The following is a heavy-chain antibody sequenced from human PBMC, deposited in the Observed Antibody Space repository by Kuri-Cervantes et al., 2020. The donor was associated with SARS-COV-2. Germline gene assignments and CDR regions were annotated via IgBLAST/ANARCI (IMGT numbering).Heavy chain of an antibody. CDR3: ARDLNAVSMAGDASFDY. V-gene: IGHV4-39*02. J-gene: IGHJ4*02. CDR2: AYYNGTT. CDR1: GGSISSGSFY. Sequence: SETLSLTCTVSGGSISSGSFYWGWIRQPPGKGLEWIGNAYYNGTTYYNPSLESRVSVSVDTSKNQFSLKLNSVTAADTAVYYCARDLNAVSMAGDASFDYWGQGTLVTVSS. D-gene: IGHD6-19*01.